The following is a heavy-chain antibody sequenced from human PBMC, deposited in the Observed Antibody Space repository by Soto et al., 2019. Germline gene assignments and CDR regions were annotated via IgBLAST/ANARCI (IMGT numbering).Heavy chain of an antibody. V-gene: IGHV4-59*02. CDR1: GASVTNYY. D-gene: IGHD3-10*01. Sequence: QVQLHQSGPGLVKPSETLSLTCSVSGASVTNYYWSWIRQSPGKGLEWIGYISYGGTTNFNSSLKGRVTVSVDMSKNQFSLTLNSVTAADTAVYYCAMSYGHGQDYWGQGTRVTVSS. J-gene: IGHJ4*02. CDR3: AMSYGHGQDY. CDR2: ISYGGTT.